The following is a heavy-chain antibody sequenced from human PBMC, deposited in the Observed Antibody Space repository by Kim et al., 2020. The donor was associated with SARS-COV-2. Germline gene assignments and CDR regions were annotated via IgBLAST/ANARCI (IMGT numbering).Heavy chain of an antibody. Sequence: SETLSLTCTVSGGSISSGGYYWSWIRQHPGKGLEWIGYIYYSGSTYYNPSLKSRVTISVDTSKNQFSLKLSSVTAADTAVYYCAREGRSWALDGMDVWGQGTTVTVSS. CDR1: GGSISSGGYY. CDR3: AREGRSWALDGMDV. J-gene: IGHJ6*02. V-gene: IGHV4-31*03. D-gene: IGHD6-13*01. CDR2: IYYSGST.